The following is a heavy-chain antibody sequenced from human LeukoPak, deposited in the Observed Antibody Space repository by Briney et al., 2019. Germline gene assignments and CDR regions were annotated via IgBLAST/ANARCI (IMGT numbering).Heavy chain of an antibody. Sequence: GGSLRLSCAASGFTFSGSAMHWVRQASAKGLEWVGRIRNKVNNYETVYAASVKGRFTISRDDSKNTAYLQMNSLETEDTAVYYCTRHGNGDDSSGYTDSWGQGSLVTVSS. J-gene: IGHJ4*02. D-gene: IGHD3-22*01. CDR1: GFTFSGSA. CDR3: TRHGNGDDSSGYTDS. V-gene: IGHV3-73*01. CDR2: IRNKVNNYET.